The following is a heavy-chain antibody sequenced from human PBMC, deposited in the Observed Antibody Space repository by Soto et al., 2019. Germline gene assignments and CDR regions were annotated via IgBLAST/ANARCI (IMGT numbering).Heavy chain of an antibody. V-gene: IGHV3-48*02. Sequence: VGSVRLSCAASGFTFSSYSMNWVRQAPGKGLEWVSYISSSSSTIYYADSVKGRFTISRDNAKNSLYLQMNSLRDEDTAVYYCAREGYYDSSGYYYGYYYYGMDVWGQGTTVTVSS. J-gene: IGHJ6*02. CDR2: ISSSSSTI. CDR1: GFTFSSYS. D-gene: IGHD3-22*01. CDR3: AREGYYDSSGYYYGYYYYGMDV.